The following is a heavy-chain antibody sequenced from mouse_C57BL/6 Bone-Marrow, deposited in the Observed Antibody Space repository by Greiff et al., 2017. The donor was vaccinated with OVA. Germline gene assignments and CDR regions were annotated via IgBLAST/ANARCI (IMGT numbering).Heavy chain of an antibody. D-gene: IGHD4-1*01. V-gene: IGHV1-15*01. Sequence: VQLQQSGAELVRPGASVTLSCKASGYTFTDYEMHWVKQTPVHGLEWIGAIDPETGGTAYNQKFKGKAILTADKSSSTAYMELRSLTSEDSAVYCCTIGELGYFDYWGQGTTLTVSS. J-gene: IGHJ2*01. CDR1: GYTFTDYE. CDR3: TIGELGYFDY. CDR2: IDPETGGT.